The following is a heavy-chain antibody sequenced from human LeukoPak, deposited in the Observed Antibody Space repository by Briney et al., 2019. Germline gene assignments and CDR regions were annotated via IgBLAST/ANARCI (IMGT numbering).Heavy chain of an antibody. CDR3: ARDRDYSDTTDY. CDR2: ISSDSSTI. J-gene: IGHJ4*02. Sequence: LPGGSLRLSCAASGFTFSSYSMNWVRQAPGKGLEWVSYISSDSSTIYYADSLKGRFTISRDNAKNSLFLQMNSLRAEDAAVYYCARDRDYSDTTDYWGQGTLATVSS. V-gene: IGHV3-48*01. CDR1: GFTFSSYS. D-gene: IGHD3-22*01.